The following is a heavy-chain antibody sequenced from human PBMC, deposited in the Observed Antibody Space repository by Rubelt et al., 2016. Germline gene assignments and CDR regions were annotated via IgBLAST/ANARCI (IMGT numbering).Heavy chain of an antibody. J-gene: IGHJ4*02. Sequence: QLQLQESGPGLVKPSETLSLSCSVSGGSISSSNYYWGWIRQPPGKGLEWIGTIYYSGSTYYNPSLKSRLTISVDKAKSQFALQVCSVTAADTAVDYCARRPAGLYQPIDHWGQGTLVTVSS. CDR2: IYYSGST. V-gene: IGHV4-39*01. D-gene: IGHD2-2*01. CDR3: ARRPAGLYQPIDH. CDR1: GGSISSSNYY.